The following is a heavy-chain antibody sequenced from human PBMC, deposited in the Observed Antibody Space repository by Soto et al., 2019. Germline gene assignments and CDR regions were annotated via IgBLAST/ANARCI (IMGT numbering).Heavy chain of an antibody. Sequence: VQLLESGGGLVQPEGSLRLSCAASGFTFSSHAMSWVRQAPGKGLEWVSAISYSGTTTYYAKSVKGRFTISRDNSKNTLYLKMNSLRVEDTAIYYCAKRFTLFGEVKLSPDFDYWGQGTLVTVSS. CDR1: GFTFSSHA. CDR2: ISYSGTTT. D-gene: IGHD3-3*01. CDR3: AKRFTLFGEVKLSPDFDY. V-gene: IGHV3-23*01. J-gene: IGHJ4*02.